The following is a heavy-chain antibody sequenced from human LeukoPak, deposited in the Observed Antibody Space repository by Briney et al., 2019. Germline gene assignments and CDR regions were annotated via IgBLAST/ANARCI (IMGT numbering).Heavy chain of an antibody. J-gene: IGHJ4*02. D-gene: IGHD3-10*01. CDR1: GFTFSSYG. V-gene: IGHV3-30*02. Sequence: PGGSLRLSCAASGFTFSSYGMHWVRQAPGKGLEWVAFIRYDGSNKYYADSVKGRFTISRGNSKNTLYLQMNSLRAEDTAVYYCAKDRSRGWFGELQDYWGQGTLVTVSS. CDR3: AKDRSRGWFGELQDY. CDR2: IRYDGSNK.